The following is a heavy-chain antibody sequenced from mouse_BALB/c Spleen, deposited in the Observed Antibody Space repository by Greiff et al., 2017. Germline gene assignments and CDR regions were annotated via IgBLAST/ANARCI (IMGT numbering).Heavy chain of an antibody. CDR3: DGGITAVDY. CDR2: IWAGGST. J-gene: IGHJ2*01. Sequence: VKLVESGPGLVAPSQSLSITCTVSGFSLTSYGVHWVRQPPGKGLEWLGVIWAGGSTNYNSARMSRLSSSKDNSKSQVFLKMNSLQTNDTAMYYCDGGITAVDYWGQGTTLTVSS. V-gene: IGHV2-9*02. CDR1: GFSLTSYG. D-gene: IGHD1-1*01.